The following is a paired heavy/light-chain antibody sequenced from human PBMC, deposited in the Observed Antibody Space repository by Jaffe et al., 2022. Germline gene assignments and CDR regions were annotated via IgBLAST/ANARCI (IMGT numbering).Light chain of an antibody. Sequence: QSALTQPPSASGSPGQSVTISCTGTSSDVGAYNYVSWYQQHPGKAPKLMIYEVSERPSGVPDRFSGSKSGNTASLTVSGLQAEDEADYYCSSYAANNNLVFGGGTKLTVL. CDR1: SSDVGAYNY. CDR3: SSYAANNNLV. V-gene: IGLV2-8*01. CDR2: EVS. J-gene: IGLJ2*01.
Heavy chain of an antibody. D-gene: IGHD3-3*01. V-gene: IGHV4-39*01. J-gene: IGHJ5*02. CDR1: GGSISSSNYY. CDR3: ARHATIFGVFIIPGDWFDP. CDR2: MYYSGDT. Sequence: QLQLQESGPGLVKPSETLSLTCSVSGGSISSSNYYWGWIRQPPGMGLEWIGSMYYSGDTYYNPSLKSRVTISVDTSKNQFSLKLRSVTAADTAVYYCARHATIFGVFIIPGDWFDPWGQGTLVTVSS.